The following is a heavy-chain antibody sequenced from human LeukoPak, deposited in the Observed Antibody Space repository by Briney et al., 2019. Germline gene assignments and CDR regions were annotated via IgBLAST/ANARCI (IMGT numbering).Heavy chain of an antibody. Sequence: ASETLSLTCTVSGTSVSAHYWTWIRQPPGKGLEWIGYLYSSGSTNYNPSLKSRVTMSVDTSKNQFSLKLNSVTAADTAVYYCAREDSGSFYFDYWGQGTLVTVSS. CDR2: LYSSGST. D-gene: IGHD1-26*01. J-gene: IGHJ4*02. CDR3: AREDSGSFYFDY. V-gene: IGHV4-4*08. CDR1: GTSVSAHY.